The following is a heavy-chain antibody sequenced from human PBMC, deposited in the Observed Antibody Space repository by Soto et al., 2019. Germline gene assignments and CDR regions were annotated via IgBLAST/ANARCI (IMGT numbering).Heavy chain of an antibody. CDR2: IYFSWCT. CDR1: GGSISSYY. D-gene: IGHD6-13*01. Sequence: PSETLSLTCTVSGGSISSYYWSWIRQPPGNGLEWIGYIYFSWCTNYNPSLKSRVTISVDTSKNQFSLKLSSVTAADTAVYYCARESRSWYGSIWDYWGQGTLVTVS. CDR3: ARESRSWYGSIWDY. V-gene: IGHV4-59*12. J-gene: IGHJ4*02.